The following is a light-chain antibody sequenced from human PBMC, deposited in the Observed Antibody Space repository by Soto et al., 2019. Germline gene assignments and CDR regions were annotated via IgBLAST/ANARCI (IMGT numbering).Light chain of an antibody. CDR1: QSVGTG. V-gene: IGKV1-5*01. CDR2: PAS. CDR3: QHSRRHTWS. J-gene: IGKJ1*01. Sequence: DIQMTQSPSTLSASVGGRATITCRASQSVGTGVAWYQQKPGNASKLLLDPASNLEDGVPSRFSGRGSGTEFTPTITTLHPDDLANYVYQHSRRHTWSFGRGTKVHI.